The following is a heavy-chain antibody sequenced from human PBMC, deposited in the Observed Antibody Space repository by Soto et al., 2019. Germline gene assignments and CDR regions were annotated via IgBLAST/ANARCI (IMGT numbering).Heavy chain of an antibody. D-gene: IGHD6-13*01. CDR3: ARRAAAGSAEYYYYYGMDV. J-gene: IGHJ6*02. CDR1: GFTFSSYW. Sequence: GSLRLSCAASGFTFSSYWMSWVRQAPGKGLEWVANIKQDGSEKYYVDSVKGRFTISRDNAKNSLYLQMNSLRAEDTAVYYCARRAAAGSAEYYYYYGMDVWGQGTTVTVSS. CDR2: IKQDGSEK. V-gene: IGHV3-7*01.